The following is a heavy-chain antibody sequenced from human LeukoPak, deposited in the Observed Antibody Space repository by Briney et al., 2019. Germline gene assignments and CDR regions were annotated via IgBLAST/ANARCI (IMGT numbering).Heavy chain of an antibody. D-gene: IGHD3-10*01. Sequence: PSETLSLTCTVSGGSISSSSYYWGWIRQPPGKGLEWIGSIYYSGSTYYNPSLKSRVTISIDTSKNQFSLKLSSVTAADTAVYSWAGGVFITMFRGFISGFAPGGQEPLAPFS. J-gene: IGHJ5*02. CDR2: IYYSGST. CDR3: AGGVFITMFRGFISGFAP. V-gene: IGHV4-39*01. CDR1: GGSISSSSYY.